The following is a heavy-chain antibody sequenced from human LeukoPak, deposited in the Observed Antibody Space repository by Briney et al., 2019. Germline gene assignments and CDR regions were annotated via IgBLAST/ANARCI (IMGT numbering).Heavy chain of an antibody. CDR1: GFSFSTYD. D-gene: IGHD6-19*01. J-gene: IGHJ4*02. V-gene: IGHV3-13*01. CDR2: IGSGGDT. CDR3: ARAVAGTDEIDS. Sequence: VQPGGSLGLSCAGSGFSFSTYDMLWVHQAPGKGLEWVSAIGSGGDTYYAGSVKGRFTISRESANNSFYLQMNSLNAGDTAVYFCARAVAGTDEIDSWGQGTLVTVSS.